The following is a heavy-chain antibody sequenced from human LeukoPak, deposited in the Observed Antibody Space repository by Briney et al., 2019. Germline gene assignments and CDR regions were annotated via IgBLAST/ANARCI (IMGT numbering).Heavy chain of an antibody. D-gene: IGHD4-23*01. Sequence: GGSLRLSCAASGFTFSSYWMHWVRQAPGKGLECVSYISSSGTTKYYADSVKGRFTISRDNARNSLYLQMNSLRAEDTAVYYCARETPSYGGNVFDYWGQGTLVTVSS. V-gene: IGHV3-48*04. CDR2: ISSSGTTK. CDR3: ARETPSYGGNVFDY. J-gene: IGHJ4*02. CDR1: GFTFSSYW.